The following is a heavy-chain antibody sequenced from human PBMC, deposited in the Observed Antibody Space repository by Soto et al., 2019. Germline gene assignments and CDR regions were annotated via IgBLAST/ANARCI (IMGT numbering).Heavy chain of an antibody. CDR1: GFTFSSYW. J-gene: IGHJ4*02. Sequence: PGGSLRLSCAASGFTFSSYWMSWVRQAPGKGLEWVANIKQDGSEKYYVDSVKGRFTISRDNAKNSLYLQMNSLRAEDTAVYYCARDYFRLVSSGIFDYWGQGTLVTVSS. V-gene: IGHV3-7*05. CDR2: IKQDGSEK. D-gene: IGHD6-19*01. CDR3: ARDYFRLVSSGIFDY.